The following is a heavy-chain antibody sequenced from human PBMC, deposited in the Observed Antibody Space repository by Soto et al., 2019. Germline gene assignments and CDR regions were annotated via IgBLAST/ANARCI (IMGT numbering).Heavy chain of an antibody. V-gene: IGHV3-23*01. CDR2: ISGSGGST. CDR1: GFTFSSYA. D-gene: IGHD3-3*01. J-gene: IGHJ4*02. CDR3: AKAGDFWSNYYNRIHFDY. Sequence: GGSLRLSCAASGFTFSSYAMSWVRQAPGKGLEWVSGISGSGGSTYYADSVKGRFTISRDTSKNTLYLQMNSLRAEDTAVYYCAKAGDFWSNYYNRIHFDYWGQGTLVTVSS.